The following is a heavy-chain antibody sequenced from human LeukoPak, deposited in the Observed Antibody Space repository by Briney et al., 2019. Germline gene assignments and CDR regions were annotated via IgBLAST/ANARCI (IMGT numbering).Heavy chain of an antibody. D-gene: IGHD3-22*01. Sequence: GGSLRLSCAASGFTFSDYNMRWIRQAPGKGLEWVSSISRSGSTKYYADSVKGRFTISRDNSKNTLYLQMNSLRAEDTAVYYCAKNLYYYDSSGHLFDYWGQGTLVTVSS. CDR2: ISRSGSTK. J-gene: IGHJ4*02. V-gene: IGHV3-11*04. CDR1: GFTFSDYN. CDR3: AKNLYYYDSSGHLFDY.